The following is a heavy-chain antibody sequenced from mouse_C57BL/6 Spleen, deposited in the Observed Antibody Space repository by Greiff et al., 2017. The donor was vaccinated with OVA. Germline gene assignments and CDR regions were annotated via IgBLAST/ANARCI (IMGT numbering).Heavy chain of an antibody. CDR1: GISITTGNYR. Sequence: VQLKQSGPGLVKPSQTVFLTCTVTGISITTGNYRWSWIRQFPGNKLEWIGYIYYSGTITYNPSLTSRTTITRDTPKNQFFLEMNSLTAEDTATYYCARDDGYYRYFDVWGTGTTVTVSS. V-gene: IGHV3-5*01. CDR2: IYYSGTI. D-gene: IGHD2-3*01. CDR3: ARDDGYYRYFDV. J-gene: IGHJ1*03.